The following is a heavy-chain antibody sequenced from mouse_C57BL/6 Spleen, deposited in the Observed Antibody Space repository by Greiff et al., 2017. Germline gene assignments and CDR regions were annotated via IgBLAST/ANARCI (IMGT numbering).Heavy chain of an antibody. V-gene: IGHV7-3*01. Sequence: EVKLMESGGGLVQPGGSLSLSCAASGFTFTDYYMSWVRQPPGKALEWLGFIRNKANGYTTEYSAFVKGRFTISRDNSQSILYLQMNALRAEDSATYYCARSNYYGNYAMDYWGQGTSVTGSS. CDR3: ARSNYYGNYAMDY. CDR2: IRNKANGYTT. CDR1: GFTFTDYY. D-gene: IGHD2-1*01. J-gene: IGHJ4*01.